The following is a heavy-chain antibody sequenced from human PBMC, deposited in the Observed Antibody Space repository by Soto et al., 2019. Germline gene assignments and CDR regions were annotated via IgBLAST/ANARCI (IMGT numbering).Heavy chain of an antibody. J-gene: IGHJ4*02. Sequence: QVQLQESGPGLVKPSGTLSLTCSVSGDSISSGNWWTWVRQPPGKGLEWIGEIYHSGTTNYSPSLKSRVTISVATSKNQFSLKLTSVTAADTAVYYCAREPNYGGNAGYCDCWGQGTLGTVSP. CDR2: IYHSGTT. CDR1: GDSISSGNW. V-gene: IGHV4-4*02. CDR3: AREPNYGGNAGYCDC. D-gene: IGHD4-17*01.